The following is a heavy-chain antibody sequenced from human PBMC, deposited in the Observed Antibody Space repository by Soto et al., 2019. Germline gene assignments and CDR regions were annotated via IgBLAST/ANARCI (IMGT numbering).Heavy chain of an antibody. CDR2: IYFSGST. CDR1: GDSASSGSYF. CDR3: AKGALGYCSSTSCYTFAFDV. D-gene: IGHD2-2*02. J-gene: IGHJ3*01. V-gene: IGHV4-61*01. Sequence: KTSETLSLTCTASGDSASSGSYFWSWLRQPPGKGLEWIGYIYFSGSTNYNPSLESRVTISVDTSKNQFSLKLNSVTAADTAVYYCAKGALGYCSSTSCYTFAFDVWGQGTLVTVSS.